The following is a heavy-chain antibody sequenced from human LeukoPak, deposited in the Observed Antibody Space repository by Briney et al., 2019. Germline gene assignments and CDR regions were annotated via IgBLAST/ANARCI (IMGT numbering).Heavy chain of an antibody. CDR2: ISYDGNNK. Sequence: GWSLRLSCAASGFTFSSYGMHWVRQAPGKGLEWVAAISYDGNNKYHADSVKGRFTISRDNSKNTLYLQMNSLRAEDTAVYYCARRDNYDYWGQGTLVTVSS. J-gene: IGHJ4*02. CDR1: GFTFSSYG. V-gene: IGHV3-30*03. D-gene: IGHD2-15*01. CDR3: ARRDNYDY.